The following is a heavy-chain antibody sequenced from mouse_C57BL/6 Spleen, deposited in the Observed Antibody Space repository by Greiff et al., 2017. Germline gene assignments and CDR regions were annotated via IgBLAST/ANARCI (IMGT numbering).Heavy chain of an antibody. J-gene: IGHJ4*01. Sequence: VQLKESGGGLVKPGGSLKLSCAASGFTFSSYAMSWVRQTPEKRLAWVATISDGGSYTYYPDNVKGRFTISRDNAKNNLYLQMRHLKSEDTAMYYCAREGGSSYGYAMDYWGQGTSVTVSS. CDR3: AREGGSSYGYAMDY. D-gene: IGHD1-1*01. CDR1: GFTFSSYA. V-gene: IGHV5-4*01. CDR2: ISDGGSYT.